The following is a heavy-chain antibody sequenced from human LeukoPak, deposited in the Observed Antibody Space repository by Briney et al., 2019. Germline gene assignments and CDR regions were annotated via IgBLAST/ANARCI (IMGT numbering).Heavy chain of an antibody. CDR3: ARTYDILTGYQGYFDY. J-gene: IGHJ4*02. CDR1: GFTFRSHA. D-gene: IGHD3-9*01. V-gene: IGHV3-30-3*01. Sequence: GGSLRLSCAASGFTFRSHAMSWVRQAPGKGLEWVAVISYDGSNKYYADSVKGRFTISRDNSKNTLYLQMNSLRAEDTAVYYCARTYDILTGYQGYFDYWGQGTLVTVSS. CDR2: ISYDGSNK.